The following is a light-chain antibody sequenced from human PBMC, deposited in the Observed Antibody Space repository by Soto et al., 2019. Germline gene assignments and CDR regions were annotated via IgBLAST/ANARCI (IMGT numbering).Light chain of an antibody. V-gene: IGKV3-20*01. J-gene: IGKJ1*01. CDR3: QQYGSSSWM. CDR1: QSISSSY. CDR2: GAS. Sequence: EIVLTQSPGTLSLSPGKRATLSCRASQSISSSYLAWYQQRPGQAPRLLIYGASSRATGIPDRFSGSGSGTEFTLTISRLEPEDFAVYYCQQYGSSSWMFGQGTKVDIK.